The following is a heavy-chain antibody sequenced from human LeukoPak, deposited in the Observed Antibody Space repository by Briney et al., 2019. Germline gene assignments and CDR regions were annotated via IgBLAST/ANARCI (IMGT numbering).Heavy chain of an antibody. CDR2: IRSKAYGGTT. Sequence: GGSLRLSCTASGFTFGDYAMSWLRQAPGKGLEWVGFIRSKAYGGTTEYAASVKGRFTISRDDSKSIAYLQMNSLKTEDTAVYYCTRGWEAAGTDWFDPWGQGTLVTVSS. CDR1: GFTFGDYA. V-gene: IGHV3-49*03. J-gene: IGHJ5*02. D-gene: IGHD6-13*01. CDR3: TRGWEAAGTDWFDP.